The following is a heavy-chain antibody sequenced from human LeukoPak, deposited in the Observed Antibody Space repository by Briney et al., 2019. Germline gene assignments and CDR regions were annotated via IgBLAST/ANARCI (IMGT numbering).Heavy chain of an antibody. Sequence: PGGSLSLSCAASGFTFSSYSMNWVRQAPGKGLEWVSSISSSSSYTYYADSVKGRFTISRDNAKNSLYLQMNSLRAEDTAVYYCARDTRTVVPAATAGAFDIWGQGTMVTVSS. CDR2: ISSSSSYT. CDR1: GFTFSSYS. V-gene: IGHV3-21*01. J-gene: IGHJ3*02. CDR3: ARDTRTVVPAATAGAFDI. D-gene: IGHD2-2*01.